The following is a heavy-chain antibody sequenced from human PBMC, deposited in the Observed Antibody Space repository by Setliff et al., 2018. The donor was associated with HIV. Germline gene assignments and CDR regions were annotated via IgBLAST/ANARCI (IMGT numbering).Heavy chain of an antibody. V-gene: IGHV1-18*01. CDR3: ATDRTQTGFSLVRGVITDPARYPLDY. J-gene: IGHJ4*02. D-gene: IGHD3-10*01. CDR1: GYTFTNYA. CDR2: ISAYNGHT. Sequence: ASVKVSCKASGYTFTNYAIHWVRQAPGQRLEWMGWISAYNGHTNYAQKFQCRVTMTTDTSTGTAYMDLRSLTSDDTAVYYCATDRTQTGFSLVRGVITDPARYPLDYWGQGTLVTVSS.